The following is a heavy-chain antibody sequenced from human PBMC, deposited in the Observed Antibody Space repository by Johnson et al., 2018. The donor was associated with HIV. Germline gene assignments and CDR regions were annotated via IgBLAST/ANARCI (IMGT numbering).Heavy chain of an antibody. CDR2: VNPNGGST. Sequence: VQLVESGGGLAKPAWSPRLSCAASQFTFSSYYMNCVRQAPGNGLELVGQVNPNGGSTYLIDSGKDRFNTSRDNAKNSLYLQMNSLRAEDTDVYYCAKGGSHRSQDAFDIWGQGTMVTVSS. CDR3: AKGGSHRSQDAFDI. CDR1: QFTFSSYY. V-gene: IGHV3-25*03. J-gene: IGHJ3*02. D-gene: IGHD2-15*01.